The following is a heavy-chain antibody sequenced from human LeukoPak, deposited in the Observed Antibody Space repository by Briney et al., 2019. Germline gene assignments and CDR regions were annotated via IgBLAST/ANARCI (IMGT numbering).Heavy chain of an antibody. Sequence: PGGSLRLSCAASGFTFSSYSMNWVRQAPGKGLEWVSSISSSSYIYYADSVKGRFTISRDNAKNPLYLQMNSLRAEDTAVYYCARGIAAAATFPFDPWGQGTLVTVSS. CDR3: ARGIAAAATFPFDP. CDR2: ISSSSYI. V-gene: IGHV3-21*01. CDR1: GFTFSSYS. D-gene: IGHD6-13*01. J-gene: IGHJ5*02.